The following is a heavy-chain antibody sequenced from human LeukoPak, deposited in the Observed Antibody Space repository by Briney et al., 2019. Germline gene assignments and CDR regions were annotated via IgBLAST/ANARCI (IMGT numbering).Heavy chain of an antibody. CDR1: GGSISSYF. CDR2: IHHSGTT. Sequence: SETLSLTCTVSGGSISSYFWSWIRQPPGKGLEWIGYIHHSGTTNYNPSLKSRVTISVDTSKNQFSLRLSSVTAADTAVYYCARVHNWNDGGLDYWGQGTLVTVSS. J-gene: IGHJ4*02. V-gene: IGHV4-59*01. D-gene: IGHD1-1*01. CDR3: ARVHNWNDGGLDY.